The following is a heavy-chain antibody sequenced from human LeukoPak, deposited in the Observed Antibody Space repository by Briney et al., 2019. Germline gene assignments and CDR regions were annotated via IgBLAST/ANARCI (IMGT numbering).Heavy chain of an antibody. CDR1: GFTFSHYW. V-gene: IGHV3-74*01. J-gene: IGHJ4*02. CDR3: TRAPCERCFNY. CDR2: ISNGGTNI. Sequence: PGGSLRLSCAASGFTFSHYWMHWVRRAPGKGLVWISHISNGGTNIGYADSVKGRFTISRDNAKNTLYLQMNSLRAEDTAVYYCTRAPCERCFNYWGQGTQVTVSS. D-gene: IGHD2-8*01.